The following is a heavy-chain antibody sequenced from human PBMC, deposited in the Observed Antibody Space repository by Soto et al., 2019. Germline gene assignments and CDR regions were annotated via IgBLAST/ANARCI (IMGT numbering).Heavy chain of an antibody. Sequence: GGALSLSCAASGFTFSSYGMHWVRQAPGKGLEWVAFISNDGSNKDYADYVKGRFTISRDNSKNTLYLQMNSLRTEDTAVYYCAKGGAARLFKEYYYFGMDVWGQGTTVTVSS. CDR1: GFTFSSYG. CDR3: AKGGAARLFKEYYYFGMDV. CDR2: ISNDGSNK. D-gene: IGHD6-6*01. V-gene: IGHV3-30*18. J-gene: IGHJ6*02.